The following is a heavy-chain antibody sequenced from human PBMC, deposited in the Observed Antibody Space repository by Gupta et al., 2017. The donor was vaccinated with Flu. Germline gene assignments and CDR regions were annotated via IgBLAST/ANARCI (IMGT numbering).Heavy chain of an antibody. CDR3: ARXRYSGYEYGDFDN. Sequence: SDALSWVRQAPGQGLEWVGGIIPAFGTTDSAPRWQGRVTFTTEESTRTAYMQLRSLRSEDXAXYYCARXRYSGYEYGDFDNWGRGTPVTVSS. D-gene: IGHD5-12*01. V-gene: IGHV1-69*05. CDR1: SDA. J-gene: IGHJ4*02. CDR2: IIPAFGTT.